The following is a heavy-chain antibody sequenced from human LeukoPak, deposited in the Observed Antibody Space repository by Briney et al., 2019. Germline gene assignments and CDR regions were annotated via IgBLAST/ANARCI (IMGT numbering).Heavy chain of an antibody. CDR3: TRSATVVTPNWYFDL. Sequence: PGGSLRLSCTASGFTFGDYAMSWFRQAPGKGLEWVGFIRSKAYGGTTEYAASVKGRFTISRDDSESIAYLQMNSLKTEDTAVYYCTRSATVVTPNWYFDLWGRGTLVTVSS. V-gene: IGHV3-49*03. D-gene: IGHD4-23*01. CDR2: IRSKAYGGTT. CDR1: GFTFGDYA. J-gene: IGHJ2*01.